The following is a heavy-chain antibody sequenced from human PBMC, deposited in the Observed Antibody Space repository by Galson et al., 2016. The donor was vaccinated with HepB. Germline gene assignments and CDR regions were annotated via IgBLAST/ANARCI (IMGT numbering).Heavy chain of an antibody. D-gene: IGHD3-10*01. CDR1: GFTFSSRA. CDR2: ISRSGDST. J-gene: IGHJ4*02. V-gene: IGHV3-23*01. Sequence: SLRLSCAASGFTFSSRAVSWVRQAPGKGLEWVSGISRSGDSTYYAESMRGRFTIARDNSENTLYLQMHSLRAEDTAVYYCARDEDDPSYTIDFWGQGTLVSVSS. CDR3: ARDEDDPSYTIDF.